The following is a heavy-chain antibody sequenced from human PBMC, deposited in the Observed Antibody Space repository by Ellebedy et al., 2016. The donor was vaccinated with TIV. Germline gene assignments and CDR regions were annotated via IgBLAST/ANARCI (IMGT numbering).Heavy chain of an antibody. Sequence: PGGSLRLSCAASGFTFRRYTMNWVRQGPGKGLEWISYISSSTISYADSVKGRFTISRDNAMNSLSLQMNTLRAEDTAVYYCATGGSNGGRLGYWGQGTLVTVSS. D-gene: IGHD4-23*01. V-gene: IGHV3-48*04. CDR1: GFTFRRYT. J-gene: IGHJ4*02. CDR2: ISSSTI. CDR3: ATGGSNGGRLGY.